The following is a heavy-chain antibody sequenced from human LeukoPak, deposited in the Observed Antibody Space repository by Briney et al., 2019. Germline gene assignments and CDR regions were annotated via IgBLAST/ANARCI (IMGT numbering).Heavy chain of an antibody. D-gene: IGHD3-22*01. CDR1: GYTFTSYG. V-gene: IGHV1-18*01. CDR2: ISAYNGNT. Sequence: ASVKVSCKASGYTFTSYGISWVRQAPGQGLEWMGWISAYNGNTNYAQKLQGRVTMTTDTSASTAYMELSSLRSEDTAVYYCARDPYYYDSSGPIKAFYYYYGMDVWGQGTTVTVSS. J-gene: IGHJ6*02. CDR3: ARDPYYYDSSGPIKAFYYYYGMDV.